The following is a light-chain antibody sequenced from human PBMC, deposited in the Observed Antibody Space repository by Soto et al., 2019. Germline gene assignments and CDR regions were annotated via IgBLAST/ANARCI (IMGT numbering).Light chain of an antibody. CDR1: QSVSSY. CDR2: DAS. V-gene: IGKV3-11*01. CDR3: QQRSNWPPYT. Sequence: EIVLTQSPATLSLSPGERATLSCRASQSVSSYLVWYQQKPGQAPRLLIYDASNRATGIPARFSGSVSGTDFTLTISSLWPEDFAVYYCQQRSNWPPYTFGQGTKVDI. J-gene: IGKJ2*01.